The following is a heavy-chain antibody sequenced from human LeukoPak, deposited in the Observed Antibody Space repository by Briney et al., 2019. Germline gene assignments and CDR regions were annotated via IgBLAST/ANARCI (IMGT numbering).Heavy chain of an antibody. CDR2: INPSGGST. Sequence: ASVKVSCKASGYTFTSYYMHWVRQAPGQGLEWMGIINPSGGSTSYAQKFQGRVTMTRDMSTSTVYMELSSLRSEDTAVYYCARTGGQGYSNAYNWSDPWGQGTLVTVSS. CDR3: ARTGGQGYSNAYNWSDP. D-gene: IGHD4-11*01. CDR1: GYTFTSYY. V-gene: IGHV1-46*01. J-gene: IGHJ5*02.